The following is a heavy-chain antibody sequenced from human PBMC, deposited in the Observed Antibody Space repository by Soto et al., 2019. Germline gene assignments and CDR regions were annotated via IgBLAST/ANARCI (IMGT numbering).Heavy chain of an antibody. V-gene: IGHV3-23*01. Sequence: GGSLRLSCAASGFTFSSYAMSWVRQAPGKGLEWVSAISGSGGSTYYADSVKGRFTISRDNSKNTLYLQMNSLRAEDTAVYYCAKDLTDYYDSSPPCGYWGQGTLVTVSS. CDR2: ISGSGGST. CDR3: AKDLTDYYDSSPPCGY. CDR1: GFTFSSYA. D-gene: IGHD3-22*01. J-gene: IGHJ4*02.